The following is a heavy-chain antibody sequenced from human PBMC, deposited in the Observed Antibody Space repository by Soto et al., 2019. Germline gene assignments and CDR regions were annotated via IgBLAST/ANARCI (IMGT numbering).Heavy chain of an antibody. Sequence: SWIITDKGKGLEWVSSISSSSYIYYADSVKGRFTISRDNSKNTLYLQMNSLRAEDTAVYYCAKGFRIAVAGTRFDYLVQRTLVPVSS. CDR2: ISSSSYI. D-gene: IGHD6-19*01. V-gene: IGHV3-23*01. CDR3: AKGFRIAVAGTRFDY. J-gene: IGHJ4*02.